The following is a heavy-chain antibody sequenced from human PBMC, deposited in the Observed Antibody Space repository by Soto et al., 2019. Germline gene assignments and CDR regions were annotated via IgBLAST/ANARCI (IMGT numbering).Heavy chain of an antibody. CDR1: GGSISSYY. CDR2: IYYSGST. V-gene: IGHV4-59*01. Sequence: SETLSLTCTVSGGSISSYYWSWIRQPPGKGLEWIGYIYYSGSTNYNPSLKSRVTISVDTSKNQFSLKLSSVTAADTAVYYCARSIPSSFWDYWGQGTLVTVSS. J-gene: IGHJ4*02. CDR3: ARSIPSSFWDY. D-gene: IGHD3-3*01.